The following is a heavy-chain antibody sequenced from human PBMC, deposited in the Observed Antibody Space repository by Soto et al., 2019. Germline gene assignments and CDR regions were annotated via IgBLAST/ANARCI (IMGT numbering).Heavy chain of an antibody. CDR3: ASSGSRSIGRFY. Sequence: ASVKVSCKASGYTLTSYYMHWVRQAPGQGLEWMGIINPSGGSTSYAQKFQGRVTMTRDTSTSTVYMELSSLRSEDTAVYYCASSGSRSIGRFYWGQGTLVTVSS. D-gene: IGHD6-6*01. J-gene: IGHJ4*02. CDR2: INPSGGST. CDR1: GYTLTSYY. V-gene: IGHV1-46*03.